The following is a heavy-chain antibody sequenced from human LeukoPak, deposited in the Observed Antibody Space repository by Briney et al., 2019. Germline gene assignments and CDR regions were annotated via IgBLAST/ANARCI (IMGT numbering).Heavy chain of an antibody. Sequence: GGSLRLSCAASGFTFSIFAMHWARQAPGKGLEYVSAISTDGSGTYYANSVKGRFTISRDNSKNTLYLQMGSLRPEDMAVYYCARWGSTSCYDYWGQGTLVTVSS. V-gene: IGHV3-64*01. CDR1: GFTFSIFA. CDR3: ARWGSTSCYDY. J-gene: IGHJ4*02. CDR2: ISTDGSGT. D-gene: IGHD2-2*01.